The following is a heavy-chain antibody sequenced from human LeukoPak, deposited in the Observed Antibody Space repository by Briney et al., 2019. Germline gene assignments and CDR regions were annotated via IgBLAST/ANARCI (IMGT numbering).Heavy chain of an antibody. Sequence: AGGSLRLSCAASGFTVSSNYMSWVRQAPGKGLEWVSSISSSSSYIYYADSVKGRFTISRDNAKNALYLQMNSLRAEDTAVYYCARSYSSSWYDAFDIWGQGTMVTVSS. D-gene: IGHD6-13*01. V-gene: IGHV3-21*01. J-gene: IGHJ3*02. CDR3: ARSYSSSWYDAFDI. CDR2: ISSSSSYI. CDR1: GFTVSSNY.